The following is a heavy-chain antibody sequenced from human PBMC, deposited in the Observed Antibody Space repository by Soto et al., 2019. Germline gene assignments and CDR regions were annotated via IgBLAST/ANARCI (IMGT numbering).Heavy chain of an antibody. CDR2: IIPLFGTT. D-gene: IGHD6-19*01. Sequence: QVHLVQSGAEVKKPGSSVKVSCRASGGTFNTYGFNWVRQAPGQGLEGMGGIIPLFGTTTYAQNFQGRVTITPDQSTTTAYMEMSGLTSEATAVYFCARGGELAGWMPFDSWGQGALVTVSS. CDR3: ARGGELAGWMPFDS. CDR1: GGTFNTYG. V-gene: IGHV1-69*01. J-gene: IGHJ4*02.